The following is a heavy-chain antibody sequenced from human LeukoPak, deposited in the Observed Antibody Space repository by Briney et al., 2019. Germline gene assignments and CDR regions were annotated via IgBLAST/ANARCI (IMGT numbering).Heavy chain of an antibody. V-gene: IGHV3-74*01. Sequence: GGSLRLSCAASGFTFSSSWMHWVRQAPGKGLVWVSGINSDGSKTTYADSVKGRFTISRDNAKNTLYLQMNSLRGEDTAVYYCAREYGGPLDYWGQGTLVTVSS. J-gene: IGHJ4*02. CDR2: INSDGSKT. D-gene: IGHD3-10*01. CDR1: GFTFSSSW. CDR3: AREYGGPLDY.